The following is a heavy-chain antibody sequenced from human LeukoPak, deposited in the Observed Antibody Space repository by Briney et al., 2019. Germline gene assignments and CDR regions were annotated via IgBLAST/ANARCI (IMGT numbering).Heavy chain of an antibody. J-gene: IGHJ4*02. CDR3: AREYSSSFDY. CDR1: GGTFSSYA. V-gene: IGHV1-69*04. Sequence: SVKVSCKASGGTFSSYAISWVRQAPGQGLEWMGRIIPILGIANYAQKLQGRVTMTTDTSTSTAYMELRSLRSDDTAVYYCAREYSSSFDYWGQGTLVTVSS. D-gene: IGHD6-6*01. CDR2: IIPILGIA.